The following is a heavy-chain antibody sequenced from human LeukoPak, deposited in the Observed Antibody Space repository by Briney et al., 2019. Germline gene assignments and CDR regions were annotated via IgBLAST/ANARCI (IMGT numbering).Heavy chain of an antibody. Sequence: SETLSLTCSVSGGSISNGSYYWSWIRQPAGKGLEWIGRIYISGSASYNPSLKSRVTFSVDTSKNQFSLKLTSVTAADTAVYYCARVGDMVRGVNTFDYWGQGTLVTVSS. CDR2: IYISGSA. D-gene: IGHD3-10*01. V-gene: IGHV4-61*02. CDR3: ARVGDMVRGVNTFDY. CDR1: GGSISNGSYY. J-gene: IGHJ4*02.